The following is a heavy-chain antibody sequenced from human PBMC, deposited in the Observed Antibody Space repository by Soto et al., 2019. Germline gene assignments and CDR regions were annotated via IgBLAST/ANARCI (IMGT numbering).Heavy chain of an antibody. CDR1: GFSFTTAGVA. CDR3: AHSDGGYEIIYFDF. D-gene: IGHD5-12*01. CDR2: IYYNDDR. V-gene: IGHV2-5*01. J-gene: IGHJ4*02. Sequence: GPTLVNPTQTLTLTCTSSGFSFTTAGVAVGWIRQTPGGALEWLTLIYYNDDRRFSPSLKTRLTITGDTSKNQVVLSLTNVDPGDTATYFCAHSDGGYEIIYFDFWGQGIPVTVSS.